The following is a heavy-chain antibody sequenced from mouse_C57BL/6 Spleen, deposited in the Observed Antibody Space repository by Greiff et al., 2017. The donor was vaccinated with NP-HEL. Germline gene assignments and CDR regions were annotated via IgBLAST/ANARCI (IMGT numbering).Heavy chain of an antibody. CDR2: IWTGGGT. J-gene: IGHJ1*03. V-gene: IGHV2-9-1*01. D-gene: IGHD2-4*01. CDR3: ARSEGLRRDWYFDV. Sequence: VKLMESGPGLVAPSQSLSITCTVSGFSLTSYAISWVRQPPGKGLEWLGVIWTGGGTNYNSALNSRLSISKDNSKSQVFLKMNSLQTDDTARYYCARSEGLRRDWYFDVWGTGTTVTVSS. CDR1: GFSLTSYA.